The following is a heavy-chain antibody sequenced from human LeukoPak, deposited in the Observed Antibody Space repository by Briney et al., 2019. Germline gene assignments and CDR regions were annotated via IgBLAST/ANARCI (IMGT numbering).Heavy chain of an antibody. D-gene: IGHD1-1*01. Sequence: ASVKVSCKTSGGTFSSYTITWVRQAPGQGLEWMGIINPSGGSTSYAQKFQGRVTMTRDTSTSTVYMELSSLRSEDTAVYYCARGGPRGTTTDYFDYWGQGTLVTVSS. CDR3: ARGGPRGTTTDYFDY. J-gene: IGHJ4*02. CDR2: INPSGGST. CDR1: GGTFSSYT. V-gene: IGHV1-46*01.